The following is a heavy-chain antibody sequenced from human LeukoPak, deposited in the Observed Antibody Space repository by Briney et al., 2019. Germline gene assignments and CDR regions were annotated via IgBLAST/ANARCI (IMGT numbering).Heavy chain of an antibody. J-gene: IGHJ5*02. CDR3: ARGGGGSFDR. CDR1: GFTFSTYS. V-gene: IGHV3-48*01. CDR2: IGSTSSII. D-gene: IGHD3-10*01. Sequence: GGSLRLSCAASGFTFSTYSMNWVRQAPGKGLEWVSDIGSTSSIIYYADSVKGRFVISRDNAKNSLYLQMNSLRAEDTAVYYCARGGGGSFDRWGQGTPVTVSS.